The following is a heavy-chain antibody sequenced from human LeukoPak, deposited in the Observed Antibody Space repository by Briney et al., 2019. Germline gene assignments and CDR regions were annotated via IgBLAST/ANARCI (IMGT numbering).Heavy chain of an antibody. CDR3: ARDSDNLTGSKSHFDY. V-gene: IGHV3-7*01. CDR1: GFTFSSYW. CDR2: IKQDGSEK. D-gene: IGHD3-9*01. Sequence: GGSLRLSCAASGFTFSSYWMSWVRQAPGKGLEWVANIKQDGSEKYYVDSVKGRFTISRDNAKNSLYLQMNSLRPEDAAVYYCARDSDNLTGSKSHFDYWGQGTLVTVSS. J-gene: IGHJ4*02.